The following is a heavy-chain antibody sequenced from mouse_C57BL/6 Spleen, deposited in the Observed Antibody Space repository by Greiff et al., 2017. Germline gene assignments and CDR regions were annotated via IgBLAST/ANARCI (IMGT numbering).Heavy chain of an antibody. J-gene: IGHJ3*01. Sequence: EVKLVESGGGLVQPKGSLKLSCAASCFTFNSYAMHLVRQAPGKGLEWVARIRSKSSNYATYYADSVKDRFTISRDDSQSMLYLQMNNLKTEDTAMYYCVRETPLITTFAYWGQGTLVTVSA. D-gene: IGHD1-1*01. CDR2: IRSKSSNYAT. CDR1: CFTFNSYA. V-gene: IGHV10-3*01. CDR3: VRETPLITTFAY.